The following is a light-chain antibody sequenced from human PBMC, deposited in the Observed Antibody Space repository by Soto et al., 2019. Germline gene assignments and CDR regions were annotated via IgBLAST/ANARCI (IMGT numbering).Light chain of an antibody. J-gene: IGLJ2*01. Sequence: QSALTQAASVSGSPGQSITISCTGTSSDVGGQNAVSWYQQHPGKAPKFMIYDVSKRPSGVSSRFSGSKSGNTASLTISGLQAEDEADYYCCSYAGCSTVVFGGGTKLTVL. CDR1: SSDVGGQNA. V-gene: IGLV2-23*02. CDR3: CSYAGCSTVV. CDR2: DVS.